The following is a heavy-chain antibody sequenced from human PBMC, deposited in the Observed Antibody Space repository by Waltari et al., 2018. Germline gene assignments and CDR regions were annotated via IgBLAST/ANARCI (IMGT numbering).Heavy chain of an antibody. Sequence: EVQLLESGGGLVQPGGSLRLSCAASGFNFNTYDISWVRQAPGKGLEWVSAISPSGGNTHYGDSVKGRFSISRDNSKNTLYLQLNSLRAEDTAVYYCAKDRDESEPYCGSDCYWDYWGQGTLVTVSS. V-gene: IGHV3-23*01. CDR2: ISPSGGNT. D-gene: IGHD2-21*01. CDR1: GFNFNTYD. CDR3: AKDRDESEPYCGSDCYWDY. J-gene: IGHJ4*02.